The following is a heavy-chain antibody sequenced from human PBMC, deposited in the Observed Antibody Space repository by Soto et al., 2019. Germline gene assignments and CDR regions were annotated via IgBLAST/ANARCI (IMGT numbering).Heavy chain of an antibody. CDR3: ARGYSPPGCLDY. CDR2: IYHSGST. D-gene: IGHD2-21*01. CDR1: GGSISSGGYS. Sequence: LQLQESGSGLVKPSQTLSLTCAVSGGSISSGGYSWSWIRQPPGKGLEWIGYIYHSGSTYYNPSLKSRVTISVDRSKNQFSLKLSSVTAADTAVYYCARGYSPPGCLDYWGQGTLVTVSS. V-gene: IGHV4-30-2*01. J-gene: IGHJ4*02.